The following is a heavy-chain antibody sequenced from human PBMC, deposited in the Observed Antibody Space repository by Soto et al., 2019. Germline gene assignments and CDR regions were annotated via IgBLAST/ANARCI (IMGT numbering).Heavy chain of an antibody. Sequence: PSETLCVTCTVAGGSISNYCLSWIRQPPGKGLEWIGHIYYSGSTNYNPSLKSRVTISVDTSKNQFSLKLSSVTAADTAVYYCARAPMVRGVIGFDYWGQGTLVTVSS. CDR1: GGSISNYC. D-gene: IGHD3-10*01. V-gene: IGHV4-59*08. J-gene: IGHJ4*02. CDR3: ARAPMVRGVIGFDY. CDR2: IYYSGST.